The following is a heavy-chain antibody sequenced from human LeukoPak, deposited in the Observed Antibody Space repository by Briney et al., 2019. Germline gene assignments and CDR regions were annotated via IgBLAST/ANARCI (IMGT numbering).Heavy chain of an antibody. CDR2: INSDGSST. CDR3: ARDGVRYFDWLAPYYYYYGMDV. Sequence: GGSLRLSCAASGFTFSSYWMHWVRQAPGKGLVWVSRINSDGSSTSYADSVKGRFTISRDNAKNTLYLQMNSLRAEDTAVYYCARDGVRYFDWLAPYYYYYGMDVWGQGTTVTASS. J-gene: IGHJ6*02. CDR1: GFTFSSYW. V-gene: IGHV3-74*01. D-gene: IGHD3-9*01.